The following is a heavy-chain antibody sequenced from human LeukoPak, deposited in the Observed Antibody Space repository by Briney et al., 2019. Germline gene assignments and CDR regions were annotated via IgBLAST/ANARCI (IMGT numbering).Heavy chain of an antibody. Sequence: ASVKVSCKASGYTFTSCDINWVRQATGQGLEWMGWVNPNSGNTGYAQKFQGRVTMTRNTSISTAYMELSSLRSEDTAVYYCARGVRGFRSEAFYYYMDVWGKGTTVTVSS. V-gene: IGHV1-8*01. CDR1: GYTFTSCD. CDR2: VNPNSGNT. D-gene: IGHD3-10*01. CDR3: ARGVRGFRSEAFYYYMDV. J-gene: IGHJ6*03.